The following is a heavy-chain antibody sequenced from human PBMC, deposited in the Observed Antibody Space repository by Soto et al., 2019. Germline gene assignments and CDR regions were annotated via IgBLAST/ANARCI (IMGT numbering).Heavy chain of an antibody. J-gene: IGHJ6*02. Sequence: QVQLVQSGAEVKKPGSSVKVSCKASGGTFSSYAISWVRQAPGQGLEWMGGIIPIFGTANYAQKFQGRVTITADESTSTAYMELSSLRSEDTAVYYCASRVAATTTAIIGLLNYYYGMDVWGQGTTVTVSS. CDR1: GGTFSSYA. CDR2: IIPIFGTA. V-gene: IGHV1-69*01. CDR3: ASRVAATTTAIIGLLNYYYGMDV. D-gene: IGHD2-15*01.